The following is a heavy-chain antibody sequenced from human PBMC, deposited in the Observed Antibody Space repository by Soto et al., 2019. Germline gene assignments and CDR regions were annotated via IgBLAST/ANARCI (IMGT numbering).Heavy chain of an antibody. CDR1: GGSISSYY. Sequence: PSETLSLTCTVSGGSISSYYWSWIRQPPGKGLEWLGYILYTGNTNYSPSLKSRVTMSVDTSKNQVSLKLSAVTAADTAVYFCARAAYGSGSYYAPYYYYAMDVWGQGTTVTVSS. CDR3: ARAAYGSGSYYAPYYYYAMDV. V-gene: IGHV4-59*01. D-gene: IGHD3-10*01. CDR2: ILYTGNT. J-gene: IGHJ6*02.